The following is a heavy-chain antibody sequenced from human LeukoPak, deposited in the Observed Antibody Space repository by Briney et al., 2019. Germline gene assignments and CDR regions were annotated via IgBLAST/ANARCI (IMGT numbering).Heavy chain of an antibody. J-gene: IGHJ4*02. CDR2: IYTSGST. CDR3: ARDQLGIQLWGDSSGYPDY. Sequence: SETLSLTCTVSGGSISSGSYYWSWIRQPAGKGLEWIGRIYTSGSTNYNPSLKSRVTISVDTSKNQFSLKLSSVTAADTAVYYCARDQLGIQLWGDSSGYPDYWGQGTLVTVSS. CDR1: GGSISSGSYY. V-gene: IGHV4-61*02. D-gene: IGHD3-22*01.